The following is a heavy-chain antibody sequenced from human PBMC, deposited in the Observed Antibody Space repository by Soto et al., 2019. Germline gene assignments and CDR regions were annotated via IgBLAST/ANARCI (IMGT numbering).Heavy chain of an antibody. CDR1: GYTFTNYW. J-gene: IGHJ1*01. D-gene: IGHD2-15*01. Sequence: EVQLVQSGAEVKKPGESLKISCKGSGYTFTNYWIAWVRQMPGKGLEWMGIIYPGNSNTRYSPSFQGQVTISADKSITTAYLQWTSLKASDTAMYYLARPAEVSIAVALEHWGQGTPVTVSS. CDR2: IYPGNSNT. V-gene: IGHV5-51*01. CDR3: ARPAEVSIAVALEH.